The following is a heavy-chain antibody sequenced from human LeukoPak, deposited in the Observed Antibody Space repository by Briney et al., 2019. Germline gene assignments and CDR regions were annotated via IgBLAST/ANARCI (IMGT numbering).Heavy chain of an antibody. CDR3: ARGPYSYDSSGAFDI. J-gene: IGHJ3*02. V-gene: IGHV4-38-2*02. Sequence: SETLSLTCTVSGYSISSGYYWGWVRQPPGKGLEWIGSIYHSGSTYYNPSLKSRVTISVDTSKNQFSLKLSSVTAADTAVYFCARGPYSYDSSGAFDIWGQGTMVTVSS. CDR1: GYSISSGYY. CDR2: IYHSGST. D-gene: IGHD3-22*01.